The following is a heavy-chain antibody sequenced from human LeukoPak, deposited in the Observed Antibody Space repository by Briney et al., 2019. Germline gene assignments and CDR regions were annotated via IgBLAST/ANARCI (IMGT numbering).Heavy chain of an antibody. CDR1: GFTFSYYW. V-gene: IGHV3-74*01. Sequence: GGSLRLSCVASGFTFSYYWMHWVRQAPGKGLVWVSRINSDGSSTTYADSVKGRFIISRDNAKNTVYLQMNSLRAEDTAVYYCARGSQWLDYYMDVWAKGPRSPSP. CDR3: ARGSQWLDYYMDV. CDR2: INSDGSST. J-gene: IGHJ6*03. D-gene: IGHD6-19*01.